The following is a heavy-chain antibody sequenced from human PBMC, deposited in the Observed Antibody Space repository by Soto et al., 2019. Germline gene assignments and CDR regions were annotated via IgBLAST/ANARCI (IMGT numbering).Heavy chain of an antibody. J-gene: IGHJ2*01. CDR1: GYTFTSYG. CDR2: ISAYNGNT. Sequence: ASVKVSCKASGYTFTSYGISWVRQAPGQGLEWMGWISAYNGNTNYAQKLQGRVTMTTDTSTSTAYMELRSLRSDDTAVYYCARVERYSSVWYFDRWGRGTLVTVSS. CDR3: ARVERYSSVWYFDR. D-gene: IGHD6-25*01. V-gene: IGHV1-18*01.